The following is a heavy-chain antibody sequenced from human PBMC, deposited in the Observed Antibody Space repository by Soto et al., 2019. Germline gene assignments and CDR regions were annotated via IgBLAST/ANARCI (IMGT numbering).Heavy chain of an antibody. Sequence: SGPTLVNPTETLTLTCTVSGFSLSNGRMGVSWIRQPPGKALEWLAHIYSNDEKSYNTSLKSRLTISKDTSKSQVVLTMTNTGPVDTATYYCARDSCSGGSCHWRDYWGQGTLVTVSS. J-gene: IGHJ4*02. V-gene: IGHV2-26*01. CDR1: GFSLSNGRMG. D-gene: IGHD2-15*01. CDR2: IYSNDEK. CDR3: ARDSCSGGSCHWRDY.